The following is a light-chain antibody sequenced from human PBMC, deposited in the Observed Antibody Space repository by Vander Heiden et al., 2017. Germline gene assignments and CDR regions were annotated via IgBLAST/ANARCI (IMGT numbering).Light chain of an antibody. V-gene: IGLV2-11*01. Sequence: QSALTQPRSVSGSAGQSVTISCTGTSSDVGNYHYVSWYQQHPGKAPKLIIYSVNKRPSGVPTRFSGSKSGNTAALTVSDLQAEDEADFYYCSYAGAYPYVFGSGTRVTVL. J-gene: IGLJ1*01. CDR1: SSDVGNYHY. CDR3: CSYAGAYPYV. CDR2: SVN.